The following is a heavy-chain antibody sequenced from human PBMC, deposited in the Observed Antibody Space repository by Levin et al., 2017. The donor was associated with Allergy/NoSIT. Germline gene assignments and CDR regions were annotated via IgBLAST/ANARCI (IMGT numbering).Heavy chain of an antibody. J-gene: IGHJ3*02. Sequence: SETLSLTCTVSGGSISSYYWSWIRQPPGKGLEWIGYIYYSGSTNYNPSLKSRVTISVDTSKNQFSLKLSSVTAADTAVYYCARVSVVVAATPRPPNAFDIWGQGTMVTVSS. D-gene: IGHD2-15*01. CDR2: IYYSGST. CDR3: ARVSVVVAATPRPPNAFDI. V-gene: IGHV4-59*01. CDR1: GGSISSYY.